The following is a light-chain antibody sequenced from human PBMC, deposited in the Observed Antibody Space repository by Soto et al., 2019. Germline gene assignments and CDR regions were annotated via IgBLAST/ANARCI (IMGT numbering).Light chain of an antibody. CDR3: QQRTNWWT. V-gene: IGKV3-11*01. Sequence: EIVLTQSPATLSLSPGERATLSCRASQSVSSYLAWYQQKPGQAPRLLIHDASNRATGIPARFSGSGSVTNFTLTISSLAPEDFAVYYCQQRTNWWTFGQGTKVEIK. CDR2: DAS. J-gene: IGKJ1*01. CDR1: QSVSSY.